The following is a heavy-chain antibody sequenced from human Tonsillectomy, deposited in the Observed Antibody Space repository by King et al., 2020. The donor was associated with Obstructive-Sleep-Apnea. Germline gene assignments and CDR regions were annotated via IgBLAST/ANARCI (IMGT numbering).Heavy chain of an antibody. CDR3: AHRRGWTYYFDY. Sequence: HITLKESGPTLVKPTQTLTLTCTFSGFSLSTSGVGVGWIRQPPGKALEWLALIYWDDDKLYSPSLKSRLTITKDTSKNQVALTMTNMDSVDTATYYCAHRRGWTYYFDYWGQGTLVTVSS. D-gene: IGHD3/OR15-3a*01. CDR1: GFSLSTSGVG. CDR2: IYWDDDK. V-gene: IGHV2-5*02. J-gene: IGHJ4*02.